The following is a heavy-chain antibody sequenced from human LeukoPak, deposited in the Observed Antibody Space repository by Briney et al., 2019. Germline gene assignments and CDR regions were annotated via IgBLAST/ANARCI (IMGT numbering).Heavy chain of an antibody. V-gene: IGHV5-51*04. CDR3: LLTTGGDFWSGYHKPFDY. J-gene: IGHJ4*02. Sequence: GESLKISCKGSGYSFTSYWIGWVRQMPGKGLEWMGIIYPGDSDTRYSPSFQGQVTISADKPISTAYLQWSSLKASNTAMYYCLLTTGGDFWSGYHKPFDYWGQGTLVTVSS. D-gene: IGHD3-3*01. CDR2: IYPGDSDT. CDR1: GYSFTSYW.